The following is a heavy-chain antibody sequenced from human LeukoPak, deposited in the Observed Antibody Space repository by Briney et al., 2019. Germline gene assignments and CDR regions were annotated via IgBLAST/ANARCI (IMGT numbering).Heavy chain of an antibody. CDR2: MNPNSGNT. J-gene: IGHJ6*03. D-gene: IGHD1-26*01. CDR3: ARYSLLGNYYYYYMDV. Sequence: ASVKVSCKASGYTFTSYDINWVRQATGQGLEWMGWMNPNSGNTGYAQKLQGRVTMTRNTSISAAYMELSSLRSEDTAVYYCARYSLLGNYYYYYMDVWGKGTTVTVSS. CDR1: GYTFTSYD. V-gene: IGHV1-8*01.